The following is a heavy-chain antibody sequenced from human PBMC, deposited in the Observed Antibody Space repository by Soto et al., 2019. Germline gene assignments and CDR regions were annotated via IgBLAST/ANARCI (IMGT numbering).Heavy chain of an antibody. Sequence: PEGSLRLSCAASGFTFSSYAMSWVRQAPGKGLEWVSAISGSGGSTYYADSVKGRFTISRDNSKNTLYLQMNSLRAEDTAVYYCAKDPSCSGGSCYGVDSWGQGTLVPISS. CDR1: GFTFSSYA. J-gene: IGHJ4*02. CDR3: AKDPSCSGGSCYGVDS. V-gene: IGHV3-23*01. CDR2: ISGSGGST. D-gene: IGHD2-15*01.